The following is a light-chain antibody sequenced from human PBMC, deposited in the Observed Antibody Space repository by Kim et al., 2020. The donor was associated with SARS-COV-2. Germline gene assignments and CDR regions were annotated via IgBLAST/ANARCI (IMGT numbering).Light chain of an antibody. Sequence: LGQTVRITCQGASLRNYYASWYQQMPGPATVLVIYGKNNRPSGIPDRFSGSSSGNTASMTITGAQAEDEADYYCNSRDSSGNHLGVFGTGTKVTVL. CDR3: NSRDSSGNHLGV. V-gene: IGLV3-19*01. CDR2: GKN. J-gene: IGLJ1*01. CDR1: SLRNYY.